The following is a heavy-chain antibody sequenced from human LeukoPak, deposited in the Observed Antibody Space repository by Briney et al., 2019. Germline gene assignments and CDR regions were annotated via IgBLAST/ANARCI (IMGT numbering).Heavy chain of an antibody. V-gene: IGHV4-34*01. CDR2: INHSGST. J-gene: IGHJ4*02. CDR3: ARGSKIFGVVTIDY. D-gene: IGHD3-3*01. CDR1: GGSFSGYY. Sequence: SETLSLTCAVSGGSFSGYYWSWIRQPPGKGLEWIGEINHSGSTNYNPSLKSRVTISVDTSKNQFSLKLSSVTAADTAVYYCARGSKIFGVVTIDYWGQGTLVTVSS.